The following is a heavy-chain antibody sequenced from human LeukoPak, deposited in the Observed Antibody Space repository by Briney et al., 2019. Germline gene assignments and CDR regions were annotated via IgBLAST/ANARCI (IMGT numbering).Heavy chain of an antibody. V-gene: IGHV1-2*02. J-gene: IGHJ6*03. D-gene: IGHD1-26*01. CDR1: GYTFTGYY. CDR3: AGGSRKMGGGSYLGLVYYYYYMDV. Sequence: GASVKVSCKASGYTFTGYYMHWVRQAPGQGLEWMGWINPNSGGTNYAQKFQGRVTMTRDTSISTAYMELSSLRSEDTAVYYCAGGSRKMGGGSYLGLVYYYYYMDVWGKGTTVTVSS. CDR2: INPNSGGT.